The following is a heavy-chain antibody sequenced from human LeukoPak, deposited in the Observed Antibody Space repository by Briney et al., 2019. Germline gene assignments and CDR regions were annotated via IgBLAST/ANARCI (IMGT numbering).Heavy chain of an antibody. J-gene: IGHJ1*01. CDR3: ARRRYYDSTGFFD. CDR2: IYYSGRT. V-gene: IGHV4-39*02. CDR1: GDSLSSSSYY. Sequence: PSETLSLTCTVSGDSLSSSSYYWGWIRQPPGKGLEWIGDIYYSGRTYYNLSLRHRVSISLDTSKNRFSLTWTSVTAADTAVYYCARRRYYDSTGFFDGGRGSLVIVSS. D-gene: IGHD3-22*01.